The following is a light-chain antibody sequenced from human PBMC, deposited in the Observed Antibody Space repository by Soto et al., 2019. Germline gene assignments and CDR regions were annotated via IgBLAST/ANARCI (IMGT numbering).Light chain of an antibody. V-gene: IGKV3-11*01. Sequence: EIVLTQSPATLSLSPGERVTLSCRATQTVRSSLAWYQQKPGQAPRLIIYEASNRATGIPARFSGSGSGTDFTLSISSLEPGDFAVYYCQQHIGWPLTFGGGTKVEI. CDR3: QQHIGWPLT. CDR2: EAS. J-gene: IGKJ4*01. CDR1: QTVRSS.